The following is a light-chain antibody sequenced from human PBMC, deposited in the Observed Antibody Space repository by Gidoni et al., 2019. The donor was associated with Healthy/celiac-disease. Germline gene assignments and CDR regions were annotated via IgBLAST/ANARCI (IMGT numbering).Light chain of an antibody. CDR3: QQYGSSPLT. CDR2: GAS. V-gene: IGKV3-20*01. Sequence: TVSTHSPGTLSLSPGDRATLSCRASQSISSSYLAWYQQKPVQAPRLLIYGASRRATGIPNRFSSSGCGTDFTLTISRQEHEDFAVYYYQQYGSSPLTFGGGTKVEIK. CDR1: QSISSSY. J-gene: IGKJ4*01.